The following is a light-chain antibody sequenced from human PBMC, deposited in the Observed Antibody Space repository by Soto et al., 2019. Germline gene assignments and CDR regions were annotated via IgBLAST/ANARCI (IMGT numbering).Light chain of an antibody. J-gene: IGKJ1*01. CDR1: QSVSSSY. CDR2: GTS. Sequence: EIVLTQSPGTLSLPPGDRATLSCRASQSVSSSYLAWYQQKPGQAPRLLIYGTSSRATGIPDRFSGSGSGTDFTLTITRLEPEDFAVYYCHQYGISPPRTFGQGTKVDIK. V-gene: IGKV3-20*01. CDR3: HQYGISPPRT.